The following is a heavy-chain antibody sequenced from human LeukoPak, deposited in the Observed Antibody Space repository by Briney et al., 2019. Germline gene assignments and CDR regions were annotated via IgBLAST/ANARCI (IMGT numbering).Heavy chain of an antibody. CDR2: ISGSGGDT. D-gene: IGHD3-22*01. V-gene: IGHV3-23*01. J-gene: IGHJ4*02. CDR1: GFAFSSYA. CDR3: AKDYYDISGSRYDF. Sequence: LSGGSLRLSCAASGFAFSSYAMSWVRQAPGKGLEWVSAISGSGGDTWYADSVRGRFTISRDNSKNTLYMQVNSLRAEDTAVYYCAKDYYDISGSRYDFWGQGTLVTVSS.